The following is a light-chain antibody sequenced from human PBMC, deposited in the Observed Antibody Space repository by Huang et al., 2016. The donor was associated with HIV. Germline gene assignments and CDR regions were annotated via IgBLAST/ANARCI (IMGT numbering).Light chain of an antibody. Sequence: EIVLTQSPVPLSLSPGERATLSCRPSQSISNYLAWYQQKPGQAPRLLITDASNRATGIPARFSGSGSRTDFTLTISSLEPEDFAVYYCQQRSNWFITFGQGTRLEIK. CDR1: QSISNY. V-gene: IGKV3-11*01. J-gene: IGKJ5*01. CDR2: DAS. CDR3: QQRSNWFIT.